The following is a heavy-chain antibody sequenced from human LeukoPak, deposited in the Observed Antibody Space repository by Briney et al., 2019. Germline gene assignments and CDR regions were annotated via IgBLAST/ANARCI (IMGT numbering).Heavy chain of an antibody. CDR1: GFSVRSKY. J-gene: IGHJ4*02. CDR2: IYSGGTT. Sequence: GGSLRLSCAASGFSVRSKYMSWVRQPAGKGLEWVSVIYSGGTTFYADSVKGRFTISRDNSKSTLYLQMNSLRPDDTAVYYCTKLKGWYGDGYFDYWGPGILVTVSS. CDR3: TKLKGWYGDGYFDY. D-gene: IGHD6-19*01. V-gene: IGHV3-53*01.